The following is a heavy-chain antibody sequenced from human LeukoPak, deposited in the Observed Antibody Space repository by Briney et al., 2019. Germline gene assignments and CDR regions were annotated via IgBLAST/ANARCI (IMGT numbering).Heavy chain of an antibody. CDR3: AREDDILTGSLDY. D-gene: IGHD3-9*01. V-gene: IGHV3-33*01. CDR1: GFTFSSYG. J-gene: IGHJ4*02. Sequence: PGGSLRLSCAASGFTFSSYGMHWVRQAPGKGLEWVAVIWYDGSNKHYADSVKGRFTISRDNSKNTLYLQMNSLRAEDTAVYYCAREDDILTGSLDYWGQGTLVTVSS. CDR2: IWYDGSNK.